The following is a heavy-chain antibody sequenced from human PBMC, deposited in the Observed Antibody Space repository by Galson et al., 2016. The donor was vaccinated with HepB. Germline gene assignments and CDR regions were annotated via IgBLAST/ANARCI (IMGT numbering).Heavy chain of an antibody. D-gene: IGHD3-3*01. CDR3: ARGHYEV. J-gene: IGHJ4*02. V-gene: IGHV3-30*03. CDR2: ISYDGSHK. Sequence: SLRLSCAASGFTFSSYGMHWVRQAPGKGLEWVAAISYDGSHKYYADSVKGRFTISRDNSKNTVYLQANSLRAEDTAVYYCARGHYEVWGQGTLVTVSS. CDR1: GFTFSSYG.